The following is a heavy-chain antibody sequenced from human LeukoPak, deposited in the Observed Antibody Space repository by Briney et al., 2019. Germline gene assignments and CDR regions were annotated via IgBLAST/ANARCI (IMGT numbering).Heavy chain of an antibody. CDR3: ARWYYYYMGV. J-gene: IGHJ6*03. CDR1: GGSISSYY. Sequence: TSETLSLTCTVSGGSISSYYWSWIRQPPGKGLEWIGYIYYSGSANYNPSLKSRVTISVDTSKNQFSLKLSSVTAADTAVYYCARWYYYYMGVWGKGTTVTVSS. CDR2: IYYSGSA. V-gene: IGHV4-59*01.